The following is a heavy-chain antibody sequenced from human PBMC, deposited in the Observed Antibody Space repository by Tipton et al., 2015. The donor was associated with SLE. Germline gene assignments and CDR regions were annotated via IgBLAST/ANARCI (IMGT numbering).Heavy chain of an antibody. CDR2: IHSSGST. Sequence: TLSLTCTVSGGSISGYYWSWIRQPPGKGLEWIAYIHSSGSTNYNPSLKSRVTISVDTSKNQFSLRLSSVTAADTAVYYCARHMITGGEFDYWGQGTLVTVSS. CDR1: GGSISGYY. J-gene: IGHJ4*02. D-gene: IGHD3-16*01. CDR3: ARHMITGGEFDY. V-gene: IGHV4-59*08.